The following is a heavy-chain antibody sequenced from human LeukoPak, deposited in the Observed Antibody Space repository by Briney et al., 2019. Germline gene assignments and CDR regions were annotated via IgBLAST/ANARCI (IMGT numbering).Heavy chain of an antibody. V-gene: IGHV6-1*01. D-gene: IGHD6-19*01. J-gene: IGHJ4*02. CDR3: ARDPRRVRSSGWYFDY. Sequence: SQTLSLTCAISGDSASSNSAAWNWIRQSPSRGLEWLGRTYYRSKWYNDYAVSVKSRITINPDTSQNQFSLQLNSVTPEDTAVYYCARDPRRVRSSGWYFDYWGQGTLVTVSS. CDR2: TYYRSKWYN. CDR1: GDSASSNSAA.